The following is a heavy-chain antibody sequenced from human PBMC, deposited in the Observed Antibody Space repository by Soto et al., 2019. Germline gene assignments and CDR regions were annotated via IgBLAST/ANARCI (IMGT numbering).Heavy chain of an antibody. CDR3: AKDSQSYYDFWSGYYSFDY. CDR1: GFTFSSYG. CDR2: ISYDGSNK. D-gene: IGHD3-3*01. J-gene: IGHJ4*02. V-gene: IGHV3-30*18. Sequence: GGSLRLSCAASGFTFSSYGMHWVRQAPGKGLEWVAVISYDGSNKYYADSVKGRFTISRDNSKNTLYLQMNSLRAEDTAVYYCAKDSQSYYDFWSGYYSFDYWGQGTLVTVSS.